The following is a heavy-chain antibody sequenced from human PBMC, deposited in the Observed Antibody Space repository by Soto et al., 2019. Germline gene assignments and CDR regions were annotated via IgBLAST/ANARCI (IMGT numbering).Heavy chain of an antibody. Sequence: QVQLQQWGAGLLKPSETLSLTCAVYGGSFSGYYWSWIRQPPGKGLGWIGEINHSGSTNYNPSLRSRVTIPVDPSKNQFSLKPSSVTAADTAVYYCARVQLPGWYFDLWGRGTLVTVSS. J-gene: IGHJ2*01. V-gene: IGHV4-34*01. CDR2: INHSGST. CDR3: ARVQLPGWYFDL. CDR1: GGSFSGYY. D-gene: IGHD3-10*01.